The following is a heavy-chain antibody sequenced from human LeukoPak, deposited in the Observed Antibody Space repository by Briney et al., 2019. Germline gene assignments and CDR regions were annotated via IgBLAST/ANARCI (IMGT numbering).Heavy chain of an antibody. CDR1: GYTFTGYY. D-gene: IGHD6-19*01. Sequence: ASVKVSCKASGYTFTGYYMHWVRQAPGQGLEWMGRINPNSGGTNYAQKFQGRVTITADESTSTAYMELSSLRSEDTAVYYCARDQPNSSGWPYYFDYWGQGTLVTVSS. CDR3: ARDQPNSSGWPYYFDY. V-gene: IGHV1-2*06. J-gene: IGHJ4*02. CDR2: INPNSGGT.